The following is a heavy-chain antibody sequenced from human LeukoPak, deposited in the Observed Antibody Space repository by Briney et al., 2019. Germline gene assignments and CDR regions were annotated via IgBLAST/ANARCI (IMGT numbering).Heavy chain of an antibody. V-gene: IGHV3-9*01. CDR1: GFTFDDYA. CDR3: AKDIRARRYYDILTGSKDFDY. J-gene: IGHJ4*02. CDR2: ISWSSGSL. Sequence: GGSLRLSCAASGFTFDDYAMHWVRQAPGKGLEWVSGISWSSGSLGYADSVKGRFTISRDNAKNSLYLQMNSLRAEDTALYYCAKDIRARRYYDILTGSKDFDYWGQGTLVTVSS. D-gene: IGHD3-9*01.